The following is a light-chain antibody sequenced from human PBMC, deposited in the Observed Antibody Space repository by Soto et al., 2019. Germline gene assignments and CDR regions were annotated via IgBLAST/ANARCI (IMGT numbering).Light chain of an antibody. CDR2: GAS. CDR3: QQGYSTTPIT. Sequence: DIQITQSPSSLSAAIGDRVTITCRASQSIKNYLNWYQHKPGAAPKLLIFGASNLESGVPSRFSGSGSGTALTLSISSLQPEDFATYYCQQGYSTTPITFGQGTRLEIK. V-gene: IGKV1-39*01. J-gene: IGKJ5*01. CDR1: QSIKNY.